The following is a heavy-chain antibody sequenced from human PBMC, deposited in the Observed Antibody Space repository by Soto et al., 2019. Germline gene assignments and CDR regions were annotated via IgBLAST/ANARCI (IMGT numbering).Heavy chain of an antibody. CDR1: AGSISTINYY. V-gene: IGHV4-31*03. CDR3: ARLAQCDGFDP. J-gene: IGHJ3*01. D-gene: IGHD3-3*02. CDR2: ISYSGST. Sequence: QVQLQESGPGLVRPSQTLSLTCTVSAGSISTINYYWSWIRQHPEKGLEWIGYISYSGSTFYHSSLKXRXTXSXXTSKKPFPLTLTSVTAADTAVSYCARLAQCDGFDPWGQGTMVTVSS.